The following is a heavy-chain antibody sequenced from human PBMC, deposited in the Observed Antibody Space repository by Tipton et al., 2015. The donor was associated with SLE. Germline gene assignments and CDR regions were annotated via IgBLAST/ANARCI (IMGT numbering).Heavy chain of an antibody. CDR2: TWYDGSNK. D-gene: IGHD3-16*01. CDR1: GFTFSTSA. V-gene: IGHV3-33*01. CDR3: ARGRGGEFLDY. J-gene: IGHJ4*02. Sequence: SLRLSCAASGFTFSTSAMHWVRQAPGKGLEWVAVTWYDGSNKFYADSVKGRFAISRDNSKNTVSLQMNSLGVEDTAVYFCARGRGGEFLDYWGQGTLVTVSS.